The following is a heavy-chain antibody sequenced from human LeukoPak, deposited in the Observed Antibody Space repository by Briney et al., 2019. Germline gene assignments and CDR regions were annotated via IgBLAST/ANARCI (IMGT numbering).Heavy chain of an antibody. CDR3: ATDWMEGFQH. J-gene: IGHJ1*01. V-gene: IGHV1-24*01. CDR2: FDPEDGET. Sequence: GASVKVSCKVSGYTLTDLSMHWVRRAPGKGLEWMGGFDPEDGETIYAQKFQGRVTMTEDTSTDTAYMELSSLKSEDTAVYYCATDWMEGFQHWGQGTLVTVSS. D-gene: IGHD2-2*03. CDR1: GYTLTDLS.